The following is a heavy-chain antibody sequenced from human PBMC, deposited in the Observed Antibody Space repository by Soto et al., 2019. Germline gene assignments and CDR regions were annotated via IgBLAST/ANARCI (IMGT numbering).Heavy chain of an antibody. D-gene: IGHD5-18*01. J-gene: IGHJ5*02. CDR3: ARDVTAMEALYHYDT. V-gene: IGHV1-69*08. Sequence: QLQLVQSGAAVKKPGSSVKVSCKASGGTLNTYTISWVRQAPGQGLEWMGSILPFLGRTNYAKKFQGRVTITADQSTSTMELSGLRSEHTALYFCARDVTAMEALYHYDTWGQGTLVTVSS. CDR1: GGTLNTYT. CDR2: ILPFLGRT.